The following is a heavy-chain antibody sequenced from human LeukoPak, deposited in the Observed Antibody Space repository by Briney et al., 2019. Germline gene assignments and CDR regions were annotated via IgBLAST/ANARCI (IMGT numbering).Heavy chain of an antibody. Sequence: PGGSLRLSCAASGFTFSSYSMNWVRQAPGKGLGWVSSISSSSSYIYYADSVKGRFTISRDNAKNSLYLQMNSLRAEDTAVYYCARDNGGYCSGGSCSYYFDYWGQGTLVTVSS. J-gene: IGHJ4*02. CDR3: ARDNGGYCSGGSCSYYFDY. CDR1: GFTFSSYS. V-gene: IGHV3-21*01. D-gene: IGHD2-15*01. CDR2: ISSSSSYI.